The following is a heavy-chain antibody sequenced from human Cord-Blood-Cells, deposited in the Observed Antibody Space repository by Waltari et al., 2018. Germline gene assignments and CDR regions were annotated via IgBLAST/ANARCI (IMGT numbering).Heavy chain of an antibody. CDR1: GGSISSYY. D-gene: IGHD2-2*01. CDR2: IYYSGST. V-gene: IGHV4-59*01. J-gene: IGHJ4*02. Sequence: QVQLQESGPGLVKPSETLSLTCTVSGGSISSYYWRWIRQPPGKGLEWIGYIYYSGSTNYNPSLKSRVTISVDTSKNQFSLKLSSVTAADTAMYYCARSVVPAAKIDYWGQGTLVTVSS. CDR3: ARSVVPAAKIDY.